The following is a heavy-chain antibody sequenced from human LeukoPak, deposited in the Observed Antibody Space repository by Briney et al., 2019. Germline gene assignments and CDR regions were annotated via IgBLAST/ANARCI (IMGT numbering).Heavy chain of an antibody. D-gene: IGHD5-18*01. CDR3: ARDGRIQLWPSAPGGMDV. CDR2: IYYSGST. Sequence: PSETLSLTCTVSGGSISSYYWSWIRQPPGKGLEWIGYIYYSGSTNYNPSLKSRVTISVDTSKNQFSLKLSSVTAADTAVYYCARDGRIQLWPSAPGGMDVWGQGTTVTVSS. CDR1: GGSISSYY. J-gene: IGHJ6*02. V-gene: IGHV4-59*01.